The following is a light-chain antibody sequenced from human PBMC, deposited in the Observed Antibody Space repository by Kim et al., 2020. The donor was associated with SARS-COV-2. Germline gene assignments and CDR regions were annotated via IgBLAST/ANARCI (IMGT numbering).Light chain of an antibody. V-gene: IGLV2-8*01. Sequence: QSSLTQPPSASGSPGQSVTISCTGTSSDVGAYNYISWYQQHPGKAPKLLIYEVNKWPSGVPDRFSGSKSGTTASLTVSGLRPEDEADYYCTSYAASESLLFGGGTQVAVL. CDR3: TSYAASESLL. CDR2: EVN. CDR1: SSDVGAYNY. J-gene: IGLJ2*01.